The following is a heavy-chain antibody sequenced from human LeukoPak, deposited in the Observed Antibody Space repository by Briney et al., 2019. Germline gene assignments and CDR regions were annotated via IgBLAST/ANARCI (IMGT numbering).Heavy chain of an antibody. CDR2: IYYSGST. Sequence: SETLSLTCTVSGGSISSYYWSWIRQPPGKGLEWIGYIYYSGSTNYNPSLKSRVTISVDTSKNQFSLELSSVTAADTAVYYCARDRDPYGGNSPYYFDYWGQGTLVTVPS. J-gene: IGHJ4*02. CDR1: GGSISSYY. V-gene: IGHV4-59*01. CDR3: ARDRDPYGGNSPYYFDY. D-gene: IGHD4-23*01.